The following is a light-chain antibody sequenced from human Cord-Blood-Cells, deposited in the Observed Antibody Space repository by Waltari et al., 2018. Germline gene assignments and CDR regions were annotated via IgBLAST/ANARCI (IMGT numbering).Light chain of an antibody. Sequence: QSALTQPASVSGSPGQSITISCTGTSSAVGGYNYVSWYQQHPGKAPKLMIYDVSKRPSGVSNRFSGSKSGNTASLTISGLQAEDEADYYCSSYTSTFGGGTKLTVL. V-gene: IGLV2-14*01. J-gene: IGLJ2*01. CDR3: SSYTST. CDR2: DVS. CDR1: SSAVGGYNY.